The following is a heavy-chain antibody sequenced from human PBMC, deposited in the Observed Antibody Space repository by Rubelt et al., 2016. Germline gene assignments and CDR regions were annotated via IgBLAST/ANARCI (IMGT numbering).Heavy chain of an antibody. D-gene: IGHD5-18*01. CDR2: INHSGST. V-gene: IGHV4-34*01. CDR3: ARYTALMTGCLFH. CDR1: GGSFSGYY. J-gene: IGHJ4*02. Sequence: QVQLQQWGAGLLKPSETLSLTCAVYGGSFSGYYWSWIRQPPGKGLEWIGEINHSGSTNYNPSLKSRVTISVDTSKNQFPLRLSAVTAADTAVYYCARYTALMTGCLFHWGQGTLVTVSS.